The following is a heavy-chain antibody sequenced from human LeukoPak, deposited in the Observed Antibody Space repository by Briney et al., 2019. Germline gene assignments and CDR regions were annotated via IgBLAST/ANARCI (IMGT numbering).Heavy chain of an antibody. CDR2: INHSGST. CDR3: ARDVAAAYGYFDY. D-gene: IGHD6-13*01. V-gene: IGHV4-34*01. J-gene: IGHJ4*02. CDR1: GGSFSGYY. Sequence: PSETLSLTCAVYGGSFSGYYWSWIRQPPGKGLEWIGEINHSGSTNYNPSLKSRVTISVDTSKNQFSLKLSSVTAADTAVYYCARDVAAAYGYFDYRGQGTLVTVSS.